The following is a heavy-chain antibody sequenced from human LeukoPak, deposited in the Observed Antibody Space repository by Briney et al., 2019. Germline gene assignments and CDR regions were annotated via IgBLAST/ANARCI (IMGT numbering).Heavy chain of an antibody. CDR2: VVGDSSKT. CDR3: AKQPYNYYYLDV. CDR1: GLHFHDYA. Sequence: GGSLRLSCSISGLHFHDYAMTWVRPAPGKGLEWVSTVVGDSSKTYYADSVKGRFTISRDNSNYMLFLHMNNLRAEDTAIYYCAKQPYNYYYLDVWGKGTTVTASS. V-gene: IGHV3-23*01. D-gene: IGHD2-21*01. J-gene: IGHJ6*03.